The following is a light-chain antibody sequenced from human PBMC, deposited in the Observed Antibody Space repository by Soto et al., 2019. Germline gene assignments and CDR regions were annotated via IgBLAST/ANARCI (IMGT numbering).Light chain of an antibody. V-gene: IGKV3-15*01. CDR2: GAS. CDR1: QSVGSN. J-gene: IGKJ1*01. CDR3: QQYDDWWT. Sequence: EIVMTQSPATLSVSPGERATLSCRASQSVGSNLAWFQQKPGQAPRLLIYGASTKATGTPARFSGSGSGTEFTLTISSLQSEDFAVYYCQQYDDWWTFGQGTKVEIK.